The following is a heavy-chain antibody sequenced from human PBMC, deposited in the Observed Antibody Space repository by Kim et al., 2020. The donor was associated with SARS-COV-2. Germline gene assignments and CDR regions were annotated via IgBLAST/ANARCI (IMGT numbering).Heavy chain of an antibody. J-gene: IGHJ4*02. V-gene: IGHV3-23*01. Sequence: ADSVKGRFTISRDNSKYTLYLQMNSLRAEDTAVYYCAKEGFYDSSGYFDYWGQGTLVTVSS. D-gene: IGHD3-22*01. CDR3: AKEGFYDSSGYFDY.